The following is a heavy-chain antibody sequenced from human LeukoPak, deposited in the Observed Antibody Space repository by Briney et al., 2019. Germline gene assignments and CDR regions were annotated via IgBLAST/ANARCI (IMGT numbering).Heavy chain of an antibody. CDR3: AKEPQLGVGSSPFDY. CDR2: ISSSSTI. J-gene: IGHJ4*02. Sequence: GGSLRLSCAASGFTFSSYEMNWVRQAPGKGLEWVSYISSSSTIYYADSVKGRFTISRDNSKNMLFVQMNSLRPEDTGVYYCAKEPQLGVGSSPFDYWGQGTLVTVSS. V-gene: IGHV3-48*03. D-gene: IGHD2-21*01. CDR1: GFTFSSYE.